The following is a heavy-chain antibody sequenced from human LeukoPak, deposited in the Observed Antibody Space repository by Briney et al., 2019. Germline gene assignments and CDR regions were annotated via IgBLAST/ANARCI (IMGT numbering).Heavy chain of an antibody. Sequence: PGGSLRLSCAASGFTFSSYAMSWVRQAPGKGLEWVSAISGSGGSTYYADSVKGRFTISRDNSKNTLYLQMNSLRAEDTAVYYCAKGRVREWLRTKDWYFDYWGQGTLVTVSS. D-gene: IGHD5-12*01. V-gene: IGHV3-23*01. CDR1: GFTFSSYA. CDR3: AKGRVREWLRTKDWYFDY. J-gene: IGHJ4*02. CDR2: ISGSGGST.